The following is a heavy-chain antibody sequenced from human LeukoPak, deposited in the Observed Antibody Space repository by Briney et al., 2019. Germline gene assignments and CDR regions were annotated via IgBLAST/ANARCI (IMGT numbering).Heavy chain of an antibody. J-gene: IGHJ3*02. D-gene: IGHD1-26*01. CDR1: GFTFSSYG. CDR3: AKDRIVGVDDAFDI. Sequence: QTGGSLRLSCAASGFTFSSYGMHWVRQAPGKGLEWVAFIRYDGSNKYYADSVKGRFTISRDNSKNTLYLQMNSLRAEDTAVYYCAKDRIVGVDDAFDIWGQGTMVTVSS. CDR2: IRYDGSNK. V-gene: IGHV3-30*02.